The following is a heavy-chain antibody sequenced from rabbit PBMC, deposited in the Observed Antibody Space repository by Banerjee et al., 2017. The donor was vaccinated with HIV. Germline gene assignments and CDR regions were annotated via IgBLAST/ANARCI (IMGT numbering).Heavy chain of an antibody. CDR3: AKYVIRSAYGL. CDR1: GFSFSSTYW. V-gene: IGHV1S40*01. CDR2: IWAGSGGST. J-gene: IGHJ4*01. Sequence: QSLEESGGDLVKPGASLTLTCTASGFSFSSTYWICWVRQAPGKGPEWIACIWAGSGGSTYYASWAKGRFTISKTSSTTVTLQMTSLTAADTATYFCAKYVIRSAYGLWGQGTLVTVS. D-gene: IGHD6-1*01.